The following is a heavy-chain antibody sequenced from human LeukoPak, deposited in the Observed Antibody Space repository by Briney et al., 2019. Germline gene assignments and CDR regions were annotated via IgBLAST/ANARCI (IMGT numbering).Heavy chain of an antibody. CDR2: IYYSGST. J-gene: IGHJ3*02. Sequence: PSETLSLTCTVSGDSISSYYWSWIRQPPGKGLEWIGYIYYSGSTNYNPSLKSRVTISEDTSKNQFSLRLSSVTAADTAVYYCARAFRGIFGVFEAFDIWGQGTMVTVSS. CDR3: ARAFRGIFGVFEAFDI. V-gene: IGHV4-59*08. D-gene: IGHD3-3*01. CDR1: GDSISSYY.